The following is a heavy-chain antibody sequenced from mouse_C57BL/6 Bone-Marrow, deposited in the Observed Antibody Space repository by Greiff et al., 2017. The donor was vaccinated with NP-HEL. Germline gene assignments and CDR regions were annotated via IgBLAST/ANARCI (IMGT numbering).Heavy chain of an antibody. V-gene: IGHV5-12*01. D-gene: IGHD1-1*01. CDR1: GFTFSDYY. J-gene: IGHJ1*03. CDR3: ARETITTVVPWYFDV. Sequence: EVHLVESGGGLVQPGGSLKLSCAASGFTFSDYYMYWVRQTPEKRLEWVAYISNGGGSTYYPDTVKGRFTISRDNAKNTLYLQMSRLKSEDTAMYYCARETITTVVPWYFDVWGTGTTVTVSS. CDR2: ISNGGGST.